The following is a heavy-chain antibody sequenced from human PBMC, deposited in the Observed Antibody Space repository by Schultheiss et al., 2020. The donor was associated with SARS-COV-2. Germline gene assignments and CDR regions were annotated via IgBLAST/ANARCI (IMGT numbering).Heavy chain of an antibody. Sequence: GGSLRLSCAASGFTFSSYGMHWVRQAPGKGLEWVAVISYDGSNKYYADSVKGRFTISRDNSKNTLYLQMNSLRADDTAVYYCRKDWKASPNWGQGTLVTVSS. J-gene: IGHJ4*02. CDR1: GFTFSSYG. V-gene: IGHV3-30*18. D-gene: IGHD1-1*01. CDR2: ISYDGSNK. CDR3: RKDWKASPN.